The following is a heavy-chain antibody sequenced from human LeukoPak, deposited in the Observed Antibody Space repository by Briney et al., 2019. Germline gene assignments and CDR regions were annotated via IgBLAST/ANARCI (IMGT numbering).Heavy chain of an antibody. J-gene: IGHJ3*02. Sequence: GGSLRPSCAASGFTFSSYGMHWVRQAPGKGLEWVAVISYDGSNKYYADSVKGRFTISRDNSKNTLYLQMNSLRAEGTAVYYCATVPPELYYYDSSGPGDAFDIWGQGTMVTVSS. D-gene: IGHD3-22*01. V-gene: IGHV3-30*03. CDR1: GFTFSSYG. CDR3: ATVPPELYYYDSSGPGDAFDI. CDR2: ISYDGSNK.